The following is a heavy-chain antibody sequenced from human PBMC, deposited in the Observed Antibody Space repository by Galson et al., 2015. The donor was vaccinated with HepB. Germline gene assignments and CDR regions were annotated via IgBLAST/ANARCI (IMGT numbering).Heavy chain of an antibody. D-gene: IGHD3-10*01. Sequence: SVKVSCKASGYTFTGYYMHWVRQAPGQGLEWMGWINPNSGGTNYAQKLQGWVTMTRDTSISTAYLELSRLRSDDTAVYYCARGIGITMVRSYYYYGMDVWGQGTTVTVSS. CDR1: GYTFTGYY. J-gene: IGHJ6*02. CDR2: INPNSGGT. CDR3: ARGIGITMVRSYYYYGMDV. V-gene: IGHV1-2*04.